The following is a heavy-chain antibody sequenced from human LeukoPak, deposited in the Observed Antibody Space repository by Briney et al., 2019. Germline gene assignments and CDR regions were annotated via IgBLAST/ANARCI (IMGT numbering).Heavy chain of an antibody. D-gene: IGHD5-18*01. CDR2: ISSSSSYI. CDR3: AKDLRWIQHLY. Sequence: GGSLRLSCAASGFTFSSYSMNWVRQAPGKGLEWVSSISSSSSYIYYADSVKGRFTISRDNAKNSLYLQMNSLRAEDTAVYYCAKDLRWIQHLYWGQGTLVTVSS. CDR1: GFTFSSYS. V-gene: IGHV3-21*04. J-gene: IGHJ4*02.